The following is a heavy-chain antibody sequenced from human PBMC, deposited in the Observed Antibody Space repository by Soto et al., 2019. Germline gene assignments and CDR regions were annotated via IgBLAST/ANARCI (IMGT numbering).Heavy chain of an antibody. CDR1: GFTVSSNY. Sequence: EVQLVESGGGLVRPGGSLRLSCAASGFTVSSNYMNWVRQAPGKGLEWVAVIHSGGTTDYADSAKGRFTISRHNPENTLHLQMNSLRTEDTAVYYCAREDLTIFGTNAFDIWGQGTMVTVSS. D-gene: IGHD3-3*01. CDR2: IHSGGTT. J-gene: IGHJ3*02. CDR3: AREDLTIFGTNAFDI. V-gene: IGHV3-53*04.